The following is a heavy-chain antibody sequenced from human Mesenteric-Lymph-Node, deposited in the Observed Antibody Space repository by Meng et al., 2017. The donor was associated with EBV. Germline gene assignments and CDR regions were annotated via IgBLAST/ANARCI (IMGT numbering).Heavy chain of an antibody. J-gene: IGHJ4*02. CDR1: GLTVSSNY. V-gene: IGHV3-53*01. Sequence: GQLVDVGGGFVRPGGTLGLFCAGSGLTVSSNYMSWVRQAPEKGLEWVSVIYSGGSTDYADSVKGRFTISRDNSKNTLYLKMNSLRADDTAVYYCARDLGGYYAGALTGWGQGTLVTVSS. CDR2: IYSGGST. D-gene: IGHD3-3*01. CDR3: ARDLGGYYAGALTG.